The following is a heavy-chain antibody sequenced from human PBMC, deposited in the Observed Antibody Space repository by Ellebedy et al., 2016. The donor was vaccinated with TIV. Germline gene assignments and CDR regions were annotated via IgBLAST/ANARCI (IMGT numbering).Heavy chain of an antibody. V-gene: IGHV4-61*01. J-gene: IGHJ3*02. CDR2: ISSSGST. D-gene: IGHD5-24*01. CDR1: GGTVIRGSYY. CDR3: ARDEGIHLMAAFNI. Sequence: MPGGSLRLSCTVSGGTVIRGSYYWSWIRQSPGKGLEWIGYISSSGSTKYNPSLKSRVTISVDTSKSQFSLNLSSVTSADTAVYYCARDEGIHLMAAFNIWGQGTKVTVSS.